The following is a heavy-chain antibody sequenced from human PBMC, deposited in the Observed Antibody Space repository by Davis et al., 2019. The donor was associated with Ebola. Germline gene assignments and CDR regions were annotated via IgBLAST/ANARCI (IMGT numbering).Heavy chain of an antibody. D-gene: IGHD5-18*01. V-gene: IGHV3-7*04. CDR3: ARALQPFDY. Sequence: GESLKISCAASGFTFSDYWMTWVRQAPGKGLEWVANIKQDETEKYYVDSVKGRFTISRDNAKHSLYLQMNNLRAEDTAVYFCARALQPFDYWGQGTLVTVSS. J-gene: IGHJ4*02. CDR1: GFTFSDYW. CDR2: IKQDETEK.